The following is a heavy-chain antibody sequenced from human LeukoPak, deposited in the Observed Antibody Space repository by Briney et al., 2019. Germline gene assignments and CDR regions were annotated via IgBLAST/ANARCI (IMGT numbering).Heavy chain of an antibody. Sequence: ASVKVSCKASGYTFTDYYMHWVRQAPGQGLEWMGWISAYNGNTNYAQKLQGRVTMTTDTSTSTAYMELRSLRSDDTAVYYCARDPSSGYWIYWGQGTLVTVSS. V-gene: IGHV1-18*04. CDR2: ISAYNGNT. J-gene: IGHJ4*02. CDR3: ARDPSSGYWIY. CDR1: GYTFTDYY. D-gene: IGHD3-22*01.